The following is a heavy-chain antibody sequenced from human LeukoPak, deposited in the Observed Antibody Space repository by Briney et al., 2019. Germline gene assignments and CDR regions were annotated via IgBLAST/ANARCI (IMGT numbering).Heavy chain of an antibody. CDR1: GYTFTSYY. J-gene: IGHJ4*02. Sequence: GASVKVSLKASGYTFTSYYMHWVRQAPGQGLEWMGIINPSGGSTNYAQKFQGRVTMTRDTSTSTVYMELSSLRSEDTAVYYCATDCSGGSCYSDYWGQGTLVTVSS. CDR2: INPSGGST. D-gene: IGHD2-15*01. CDR3: ATDCSGGSCYSDY. V-gene: IGHV1-46*01.